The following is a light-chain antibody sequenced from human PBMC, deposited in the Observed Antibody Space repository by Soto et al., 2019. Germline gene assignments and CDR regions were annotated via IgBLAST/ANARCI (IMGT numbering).Light chain of an antibody. Sequence: DIQMTQSPSSVSASVGDRLTITCRASQGIDNRLAWYQQKPGKAPKVLIYYTSNLQSGVPSRFSGSGSGTDFPLTISSLQPEDFATYYCQQANSFPWTFGQGTKVEIK. CDR2: YTS. CDR3: QQANSFPWT. CDR1: QGIDNR. V-gene: IGKV1-12*01. J-gene: IGKJ1*01.